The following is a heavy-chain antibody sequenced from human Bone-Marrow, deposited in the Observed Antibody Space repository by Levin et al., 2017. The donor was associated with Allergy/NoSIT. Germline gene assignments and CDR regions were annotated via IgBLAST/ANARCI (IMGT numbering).Heavy chain of an antibody. D-gene: IGHD3-16*02. CDR1: GFNFRPYA. Sequence: LSLTCAASGFNFRPYAMHWVRQAPGKGLEWVAVISFDGSNQHYADSVKGRFTISRDNSKNTLSLDMTSLRPEDTAVYFCARGTFHDYVRGRYRYLPTDTSDFDYWGQGTLVSVSS. V-gene: IGHV3-30*03. CDR2: ISFDGSNQ. CDR3: ARGTFHDYVRGRYRYLPTDTSDFDY. J-gene: IGHJ4*02.